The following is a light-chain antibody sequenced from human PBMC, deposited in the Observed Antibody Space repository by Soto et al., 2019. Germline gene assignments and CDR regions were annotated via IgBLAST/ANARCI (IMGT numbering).Light chain of an antibody. Sequence: QSALTQPRSVSGSPGQSITMSCTGANSDVDNYNFVSWYQQHPGRAPKLIIYDFTKRPSGVPDRFSGSRSGNTASLTISGLQADDEADYYCCSYTGIYVFESGTKVTVL. CDR1: NSDVDNYNF. CDR2: DFT. CDR3: CSYTGIYV. J-gene: IGLJ1*01. V-gene: IGLV2-11*01.